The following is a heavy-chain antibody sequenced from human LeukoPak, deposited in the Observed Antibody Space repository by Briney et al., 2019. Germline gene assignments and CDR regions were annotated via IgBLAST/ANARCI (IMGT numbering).Heavy chain of an antibody. V-gene: IGHV1-69*05. CDR3: ARVGLLDRLCDY. Sequence: SVKVSCKASGGTFSSYAISWVRQAPGQGLEWMGGIIPIFGTANYAQKLQGRVTMTTDTSTSTAYMELRSLRSDDTAVYYCARVGLLDRLCDYWGQGTLVTVSS. CDR1: GGTFSSYA. CDR2: IIPIFGTA. J-gene: IGHJ4*02. D-gene: IGHD1-26*01.